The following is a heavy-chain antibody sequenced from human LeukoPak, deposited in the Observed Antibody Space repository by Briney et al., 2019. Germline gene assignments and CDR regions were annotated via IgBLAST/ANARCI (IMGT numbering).Heavy chain of an antibody. D-gene: IGHD3-3*01. CDR1: GFTFSSYG. CDR3: AKDYEDGRRSGGSYYFDY. CDR2: IWYDGSNK. V-gene: IGHV3-33*06. Sequence: PGGSLRLSCAASGFTFSSYGMHWVRQAPGKGLEWVAIIWYDGSNKYYADSVKGRFTISRDNSKNTLYLQMNSLRAEDTAVYYCAKDYEDGRRSGGSYYFDYWGQGTLVTVSS. J-gene: IGHJ4*02.